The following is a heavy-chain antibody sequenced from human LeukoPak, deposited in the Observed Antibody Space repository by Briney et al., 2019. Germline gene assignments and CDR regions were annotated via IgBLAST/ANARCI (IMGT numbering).Heavy chain of an antibody. CDR1: GLTFSDHY. V-gene: IGHV3-11*01. CDR2: IDRTGTGF. Sequence: PGGSLRLSCVASGLTFSDHYMSWIRQAPGKGLEWLSYIDRTGTGFYYTDSVKGRFVISRDNDKSTLFPQMNNLTAKDTAKYYCARGKRGFRNWGQGTLVTVSS. J-gene: IGHJ4*02. D-gene: IGHD5-12*01. CDR3: ARGKRGFRN.